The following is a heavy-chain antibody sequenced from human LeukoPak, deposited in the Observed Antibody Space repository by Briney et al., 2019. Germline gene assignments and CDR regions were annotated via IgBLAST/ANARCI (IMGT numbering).Heavy chain of an antibody. Sequence: SETLSLTCAVSGYSISSGYYWGWIRQPPGKGLEWIGNIYHSGTTYYNPSLKSRVTISVDTSKNQFSLKMTSVTAADTAVHYCARQGGSYYGYWGQGTLVTVSS. CDR2: IYHSGTT. J-gene: IGHJ4*02. D-gene: IGHD1-26*01. V-gene: IGHV4-38-2*01. CDR1: GYSISSGYY. CDR3: ARQGGSYYGY.